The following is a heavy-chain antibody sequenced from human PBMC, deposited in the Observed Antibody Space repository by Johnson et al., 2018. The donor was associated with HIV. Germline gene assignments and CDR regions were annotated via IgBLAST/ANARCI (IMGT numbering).Heavy chain of an antibody. Sequence: VQLVESGGGLVQPGGSLRLSCAASGFTLSSYDIHWVRQATGKGLEWVAAIGTTGDTFYPGSVKGRFTISRENAKNSLYLQMNSLRAGDTAVYYCARNLGFGTEDAFDIWGQGTMVTVSS. D-gene: IGHD3-10*01. CDR1: GFTLSSYD. V-gene: IGHV3-13*01. J-gene: IGHJ3*02. CDR3: ARNLGFGTEDAFDI. CDR2: IGTTGDT.